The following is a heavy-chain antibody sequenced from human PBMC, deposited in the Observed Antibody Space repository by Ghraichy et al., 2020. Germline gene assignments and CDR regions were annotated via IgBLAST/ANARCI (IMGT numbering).Heavy chain of an antibody. CDR3: GRGGYLYGSNPVDY. Sequence: GGSLRLSCAASGFTFNNYYMTWVRQAPGKGLEWVANIKQDGSERYYVDSVKGRFTISRDNAKDSVYLQMSSLRAEDTAMYFCGRGGYLYGSNPVDYWGQGTQVTVSS. D-gene: IGHD5-18*01. J-gene: IGHJ4*02. V-gene: IGHV3-7*04. CDR1: GFTFNNYY. CDR2: IKQDGSER.